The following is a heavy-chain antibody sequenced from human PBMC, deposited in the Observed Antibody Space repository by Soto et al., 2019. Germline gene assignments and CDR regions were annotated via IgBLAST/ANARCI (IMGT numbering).Heavy chain of an antibody. Sequence: SVKVSCKSSAGTFSSYAISWVRQAPGQGLEWMGGIIPIFGTANYAQKFQGRVTITADESTSTAYMELSSLRSEDTAVYYCARDRYLRTSRLYYYYGMDVWGQGTTVTVSS. CDR1: AGTFSSYA. V-gene: IGHV1-69*13. CDR2: IIPIFGTA. CDR3: ARDRYLRTSRLYYYYGMDV. J-gene: IGHJ6*02. D-gene: IGHD2-2*01.